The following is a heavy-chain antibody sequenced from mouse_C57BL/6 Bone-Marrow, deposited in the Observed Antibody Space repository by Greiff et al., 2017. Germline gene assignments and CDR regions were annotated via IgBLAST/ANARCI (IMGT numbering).Heavy chain of an antibody. J-gene: IGHJ3*01. V-gene: IGHV1-59*01. CDR1: GYPFTSYW. Sequence: QVQLQQPGAELVRPGTSVTLSCKASGYPFTSYWMHWVKQRPGQGLEWIGVIDPSDSYTNYNQKFKGKATLTVDTSSSTAYMQLSSLTSEDSAVYYCARNAYGGQGTLVTVAA. CDR3: ARNAY. CDR2: IDPSDSYT.